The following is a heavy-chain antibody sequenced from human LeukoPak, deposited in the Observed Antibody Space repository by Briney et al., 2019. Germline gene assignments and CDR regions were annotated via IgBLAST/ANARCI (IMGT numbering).Heavy chain of an antibody. V-gene: IGHV3-23*01. D-gene: IGHD5-12*01. CDR2: ISGSGGST. CDR1: GFTFSSYA. CDR3: ARDLEGDIQTYFDY. Sequence: PGGSLRLSCAASGFTFSSYAMSWVRQAPGKGLEWVSAISGSGGSTYYADSVKGRFTISRDNSKNTLYLQMNSLRAEDTAIYYCARDLEGDIQTYFDYWGQGTMVTVSS. J-gene: IGHJ4*02.